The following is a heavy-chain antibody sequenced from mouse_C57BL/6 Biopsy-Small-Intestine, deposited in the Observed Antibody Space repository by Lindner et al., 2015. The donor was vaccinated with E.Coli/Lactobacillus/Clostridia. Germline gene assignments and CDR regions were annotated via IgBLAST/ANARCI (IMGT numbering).Heavy chain of an antibody. CDR2: INPNTGGT. Sequence: VQLQESGPELVKPGASVKITCKASGYTFTDYNMDWVKQSHGKNLEWIGDINPNTGGTIYNQKFKGRATLTVDMSSNTAFMELRSLTSEDSAVYYCARDSGSPDYWGQGTSVTVSS. J-gene: IGHJ4*01. V-gene: IGHV1-18*01. D-gene: IGHD1-1*01. CDR1: GYTFTDYN. CDR3: ARDSGSPDY.